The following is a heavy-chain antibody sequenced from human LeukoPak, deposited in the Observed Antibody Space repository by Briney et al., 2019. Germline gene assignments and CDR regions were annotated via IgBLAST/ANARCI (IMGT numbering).Heavy chain of an antibody. CDR1: GFTFDDYA. CDR3: AKEVGGYCSSTSCYNFYYFDY. Sequence: GGSLRLSCAASGFTFDDYAMHWVRQAPGKGLEWVSGISWNSGSIGYADSVKGRFTISRDNAKNSLYLRMNSLRAEDTALYYCAKEVGGYCSSTSCYNFYYFDYWGQGTLVTVSS. D-gene: IGHD2-2*02. CDR2: ISWNSGSI. V-gene: IGHV3-9*01. J-gene: IGHJ4*02.